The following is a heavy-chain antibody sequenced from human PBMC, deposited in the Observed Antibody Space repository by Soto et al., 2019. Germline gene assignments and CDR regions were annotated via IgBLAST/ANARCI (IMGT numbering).Heavy chain of an antibody. V-gene: IGHV3-23*01. D-gene: IGHD6-19*01. Sequence: GGSLRLSCAASGFTFSSYAMNWVRQAPGKGLEWVSAISGSGRSTDYADSVEGRFTISRDNSKNTLYLQMSSLRAEDTAAYYCAKAGGIAVPGSHLDYWGQGTLVTV. J-gene: IGHJ4*02. CDR3: AKAGGIAVPGSHLDY. CDR2: ISGSGRST. CDR1: GFTFSSYA.